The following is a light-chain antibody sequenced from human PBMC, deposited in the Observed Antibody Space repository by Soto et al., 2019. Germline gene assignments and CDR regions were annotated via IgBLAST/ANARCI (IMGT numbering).Light chain of an antibody. CDR1: QSVSAW. CDR2: DVS. CDR3: QQYGT. Sequence: IQMTQSPSTLSASVGDRVTITCRASQSVSAWLAWYQQKPGKAPKLLIYDVSSLESGVPSRFSGSGSGTEFTLTISSLQSDDFATYYCQQYGTFGQGTKVDIK. V-gene: IGKV1-5*01. J-gene: IGKJ1*01.